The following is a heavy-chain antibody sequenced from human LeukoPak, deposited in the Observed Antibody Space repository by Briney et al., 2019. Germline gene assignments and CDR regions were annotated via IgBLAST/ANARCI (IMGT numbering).Heavy chain of an antibody. J-gene: IGHJ6*03. CDR1: DDSITIYY. Sequence: PSETLSLTCSVSDDSITIYYWTWIRQPPGKGLEWIGYIDHTGTTNYNPSLNSRVTISRDTSKNHFSLQLSSVTAADTAVYFCARDSALELRSYYYYYYMDVWGKGTTVTVSS. CDR3: ARDSALELRSYYYYYYMDV. CDR2: IDHTGTT. V-gene: IGHV4-59*01. D-gene: IGHD1-7*01.